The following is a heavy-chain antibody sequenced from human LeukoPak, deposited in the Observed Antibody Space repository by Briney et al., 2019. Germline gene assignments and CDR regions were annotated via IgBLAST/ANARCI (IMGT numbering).Heavy chain of an antibody. CDR3: ARVKSGSGSYSYYMDV. D-gene: IGHD3-10*01. Sequence: PGGSLRLSCAASGFTFSSYSMNWVRQAPGKGLEWASSISSSSSYIYYADSVKGRFTISRDNAKNSLYLQMNSLRAEDTAVYYCARVKSGSGSYSYYMDVWGKGTTVTISS. J-gene: IGHJ6*03. CDR1: GFTFSSYS. CDR2: ISSSSSYI. V-gene: IGHV3-21*01.